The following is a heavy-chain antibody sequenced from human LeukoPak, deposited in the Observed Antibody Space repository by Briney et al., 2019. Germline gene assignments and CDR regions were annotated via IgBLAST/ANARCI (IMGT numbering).Heavy chain of an antibody. CDR2: MNPNSGNT. CDR1: GYTFTSYD. J-gene: IGHJ4*02. V-gene: IGHV1-8*01. CDR3: ARGPYYYDSSGYYFDY. Sequence: ASVKVSCKASGYTFTSYDINWVRQATGQGLEWMGWMNPNSGNTGYAQKFQGRVTMTRNTSISTAYMELSSLRSEDTVVYYCARGPYYYDSSGYYFDYWGQGTLVTVSS. D-gene: IGHD3-22*01.